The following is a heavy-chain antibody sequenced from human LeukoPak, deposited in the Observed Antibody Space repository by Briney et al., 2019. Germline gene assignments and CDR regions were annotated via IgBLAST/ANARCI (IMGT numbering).Heavy chain of an antibody. J-gene: IGHJ4*02. V-gene: IGHV4-34*01. CDR2: IYHSGST. Sequence: SETLSLTCAVYGGSFSGYYWSWIRQPPGKGLEWIGSIYHSGSTYYNPSLKSRVTISVDTSKNQFSLKLSSVTAADTAVYYCARLIISYGRFDYWGQGTLVTVSS. CDR1: GGSFSGYY. D-gene: IGHD4-17*01. CDR3: ARLIISYGRFDY.